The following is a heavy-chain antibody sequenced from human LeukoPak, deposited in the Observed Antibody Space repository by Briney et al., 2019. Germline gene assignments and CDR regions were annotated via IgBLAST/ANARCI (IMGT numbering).Heavy chain of an antibody. CDR1: GFTFSSYE. V-gene: IGHV3-48*03. D-gene: IGHD4-23*01. Sequence: HSGGSLRLSCAASGFTFSSYEMNWVRQAPGKGLEWVSYIYSSGNNIYYADSVKGRFTISRDNAKNSLYLQMNSLRAEDTAVYYCASGKGFLDYWGQGTLVTVSS. J-gene: IGHJ4*02. CDR3: ASGKGFLDY. CDR2: IYSSGNNI.